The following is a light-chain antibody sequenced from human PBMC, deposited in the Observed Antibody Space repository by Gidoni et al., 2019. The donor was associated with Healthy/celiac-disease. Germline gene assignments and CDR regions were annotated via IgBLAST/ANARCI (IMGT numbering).Light chain of an antibody. CDR3: QQYNSYWT. Sequence: QMTQSPSTLSASVGDRVTITCRASQSISSWLAWYQQKPGKAPKLLIYKASSLESGVPSRFSGSGSGTEFTLTISSLQPDDFATYYCQQYNSYWTFGQGTKVEIK. J-gene: IGKJ1*01. CDR2: KAS. CDR1: QSISSW. V-gene: IGKV1-5*03.